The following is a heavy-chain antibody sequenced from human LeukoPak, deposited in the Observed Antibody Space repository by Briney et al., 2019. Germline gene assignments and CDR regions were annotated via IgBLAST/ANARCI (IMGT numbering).Heavy chain of an antibody. Sequence: PGGSLRLSCAASGFTFSSYEMNWVRQAPGKGLEWVSYISSSGSTIYYADSVKGRFTISRDNAKNSLYLQMTSLRAEDTAVYYCATRGSGSYYRVAFRSQLDYWGQGTLVTVSS. CDR1: GFTFSSYE. J-gene: IGHJ4*02. CDR3: ATRGSGSYYRVAFRSQLDY. CDR2: ISSSGSTI. V-gene: IGHV3-48*03. D-gene: IGHD3-10*01.